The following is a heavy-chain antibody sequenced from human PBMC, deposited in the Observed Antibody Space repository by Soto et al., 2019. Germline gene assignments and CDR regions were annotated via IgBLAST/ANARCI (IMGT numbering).Heavy chain of an antibody. J-gene: IGHJ4*02. CDR2: FNPSGDHT. V-gene: IGHV1-46*01. Sequence: QVQLVQSGAEVKKPGASVKVSCKASGYTFGNHYMHWVRQAPGQGLEWMGIFNPSGDHTNYAQKFQGRVTMTSDTSRSTGYMELSSLRSDDTAVYYCAREVSYSFDSRLDLWGQGTLVTFSS. CDR3: AREVSYSFDSRLDL. D-gene: IGHD3-22*01. CDR1: GYTFGNHY.